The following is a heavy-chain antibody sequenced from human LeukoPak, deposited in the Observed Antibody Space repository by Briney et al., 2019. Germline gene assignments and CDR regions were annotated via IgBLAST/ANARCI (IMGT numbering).Heavy chain of an antibody. CDR2: ISGSGGST. CDR3: ARGGLIVVKEKAFDI. Sequence: PGGSLRLSCAASGFTFSSYAMSWVRQAPGKGLEWVSAISGSGGSTYYADSVKGRFTISRDNAKSSLYLQMNSLRAEDTAVYYCARGGLIVVKEKAFDIWGQGTMVTVSS. J-gene: IGHJ3*02. V-gene: IGHV3-23*01. D-gene: IGHD3-22*01. CDR1: GFTFSSYA.